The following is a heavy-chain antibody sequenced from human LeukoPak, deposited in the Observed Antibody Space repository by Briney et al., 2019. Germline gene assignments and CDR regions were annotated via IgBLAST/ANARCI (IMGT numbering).Heavy chain of an antibody. V-gene: IGHV1-18*01. Sequence: ASVKVSCKASDYTFTTYGISWVRQAPGQGLEWMGWISAYNGNTNYAQNPQGRVTMTTDTSTSTAYMELRSLNSDDTAVYYCARALVVTSPFDYWAREPWSPSPQ. J-gene: IGHJ4*02. D-gene: IGHD4-23*01. CDR3: ARALVVTSPFDY. CDR2: ISAYNGNT. CDR1: DYTFTTYG.